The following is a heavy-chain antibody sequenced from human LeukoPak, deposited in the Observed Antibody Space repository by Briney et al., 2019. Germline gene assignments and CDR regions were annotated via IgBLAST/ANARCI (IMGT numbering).Heavy chain of an antibody. J-gene: IGHJ3*02. CDR1: GFTVSSNY. CDR3: ARDRGWFDAFDI. CDR2: IYGGGST. Sequence: GGSLRLSCAASGFTVSSNYMSWVRQAPGKGLEWVSVIYGGGSTYYADSVKGRFTISRDNSKNTLYLQMNSLRAEDTAVYYCARDRGWFDAFDIWGQGTMVTVSS. D-gene: IGHD2-15*01. V-gene: IGHV3-53*01.